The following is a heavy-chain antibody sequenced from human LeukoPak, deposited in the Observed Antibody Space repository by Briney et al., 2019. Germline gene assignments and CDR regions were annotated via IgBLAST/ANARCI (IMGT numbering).Heavy chain of an antibody. CDR3: AKNDGYRYGRNYGMDV. CDR1: GFTSSSYG. Sequence: GRSLRLACAASGFTSSSYGMSWVRHPPGQGLEWVSGISGSGGATYYAGSVQGRFTMSRDNSKNTLYLQMNSLRADDTAIYYCAKNDGYRYGRNYGMDVWGQGTTVTVSS. J-gene: IGHJ6*02. CDR2: ISGSGGAT. V-gene: IGHV3-23*01. D-gene: IGHD5-18*01.